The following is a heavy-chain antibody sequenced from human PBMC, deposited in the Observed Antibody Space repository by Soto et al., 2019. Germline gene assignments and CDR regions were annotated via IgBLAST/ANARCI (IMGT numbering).Heavy chain of an antibody. CDR3: ARVPDY. D-gene: IGHD2-2*01. CDR1: GGSISSGGYS. Sequence: QLQLQESGSGLVKPSQTLSLTCAVSGGSISSGGYSWSWIRQPPGKGLEWIGYMYHSGSTYYNPSPXSXXTIATARAKSQFSLKLSSVTAADTAVYSCARVPDYWGQGMLVTVSS. CDR2: MYHSGST. J-gene: IGHJ4*02. V-gene: IGHV4-30-2*01.